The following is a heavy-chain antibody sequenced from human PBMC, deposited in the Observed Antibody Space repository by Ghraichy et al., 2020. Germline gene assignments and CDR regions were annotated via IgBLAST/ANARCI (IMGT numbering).Heavy chain of an antibody. Sequence: SETLSLTCTVSGASVSSGSFYWSWLRQSPGKGLEWMGYTFYTGTTTYNPSLKSRVTILQDTSKSQFSLKLSSVTAADTAVYYCAADRLDVGNFYSFDYWGQGILVTVSS. J-gene: IGHJ4*02. CDR1: GASVSSGSFY. D-gene: IGHD4-11*01. CDR2: TFYTGTT. V-gene: IGHV4-61*01. CDR3: AADRLDVGNFYSFDY.